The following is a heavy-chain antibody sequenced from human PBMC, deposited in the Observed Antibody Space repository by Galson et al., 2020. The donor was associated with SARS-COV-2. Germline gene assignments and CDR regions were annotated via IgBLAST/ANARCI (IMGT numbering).Heavy chain of an antibody. CDR3: ARVWERGFSYGNWFDP. D-gene: IGHD5-18*01. CDR1: GYTFTNYD. V-gene: IGHV1-8*01. Sequence: ASVKVSCKASGYTFTNYDINWVRQATGQGLEWMGWMNPKSGNTGYVQKFQGRVTMTWDTSINTAYMELSSLRFEDTAVYYCARVWERGFSYGNWFDPWGQGTLVTVSS. CDR2: MNPKSGNT. J-gene: IGHJ5*02.